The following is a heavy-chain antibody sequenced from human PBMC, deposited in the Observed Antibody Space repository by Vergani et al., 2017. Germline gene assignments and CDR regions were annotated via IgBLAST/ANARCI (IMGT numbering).Heavy chain of an antibody. CDR3: AKHFRGWGIDY. D-gene: IGHD3-16*01. Sequence: QVQLVESGGGVVQRGGSLRLSCATSGFTLSNYDMQWIRQGPGKGLEFVAFIQVDGSTKYYADSVKGRFTLSRDFSKNTLYLQMNSLRTDDTATYYCAKHFRGWGIDYWCQGTQVIVAS. CDR2: IQVDGSTK. J-gene: IGHJ4*02. V-gene: IGHV3-30*02. CDR1: GFTLSNYD.